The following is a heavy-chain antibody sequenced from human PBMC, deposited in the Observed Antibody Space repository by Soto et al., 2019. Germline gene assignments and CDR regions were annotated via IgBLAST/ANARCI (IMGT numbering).Heavy chain of an antibody. J-gene: IGHJ4*02. D-gene: IGHD2-15*01. Sequence: GESLKISCKGSGYSFTNYWIGWARQMPGKGLEWMGIIYPGDSDTRYSPSFQGQVTISADKSISTAYLQWSSLKASDTAVYYCARSRETGTPDFDYWGQGTLVTVSS. CDR3: ARSRETGTPDFDY. V-gene: IGHV5-51*01. CDR1: GYSFTNYW. CDR2: IYPGDSDT.